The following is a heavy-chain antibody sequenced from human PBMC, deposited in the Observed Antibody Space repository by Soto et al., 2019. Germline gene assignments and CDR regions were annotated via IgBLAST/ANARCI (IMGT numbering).Heavy chain of an antibody. V-gene: IGHV3-33*05. CDR2: TSYDGSNN. D-gene: IGHD3-16*01. CDR3: ARWGTTGGLDV. J-gene: IGHJ4*02. CDR1: GFTFRSYV. Sequence: QVQLVESGGGVVQPGTSLLLSCVGSGFTFRSYVIHWVRQAPGKGLEWVALTSYDGSNNFYGDSVKGRFTISRDNSRNTVELQMDSLRLEDTALYYCARWGTTGGLDVWGQGTLVSVSS.